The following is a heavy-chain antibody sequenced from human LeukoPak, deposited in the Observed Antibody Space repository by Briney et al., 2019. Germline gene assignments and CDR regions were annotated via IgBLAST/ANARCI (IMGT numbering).Heavy chain of an antibody. D-gene: IGHD3-10*01. Sequence: GGSLRLSCAASGFTFSDYYMSWIRQAPGKGLKWVSYISSSGSTIYYADSVKGRFTISRDNAKNSLYLQMNSLRAEDTAVYYCAREIVRMVRGVKYFDYWGQGTLVTVSS. V-gene: IGHV3-11*04. CDR3: AREIVRMVRGVKYFDY. J-gene: IGHJ4*02. CDR1: GFTFSDYY. CDR2: ISSSGSTI.